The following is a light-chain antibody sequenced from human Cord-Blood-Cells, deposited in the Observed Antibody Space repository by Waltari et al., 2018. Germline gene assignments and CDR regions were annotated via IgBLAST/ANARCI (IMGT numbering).Light chain of an antibody. CDR3: QQYNNWPYT. Sequence: EIVMTQSPATLSVSPGERATLSCRDSQSVSSNLAWYQQKPGQAPRLLIYGASTRATCIPARFSGSGSGTEFTLTISSLQSEDFAVYYCQQYNNWPYTFGQGTKLEIK. J-gene: IGKJ2*01. CDR1: QSVSSN. CDR2: GAS. V-gene: IGKV3-15*01.